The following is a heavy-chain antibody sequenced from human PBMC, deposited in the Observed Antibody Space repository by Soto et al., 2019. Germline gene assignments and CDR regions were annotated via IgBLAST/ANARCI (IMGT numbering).Heavy chain of an antibody. Sequence: SVKVSCKASGGTFSSYAISWVRQAPGQGLEWMGGIIPIFGTANYAQKFQGRVTITADESTSTAYMELSSLRSEDTAVYYCARDRLDSSSSRYYYYYGMDVWGQGTTVTVPS. D-gene: IGHD6-6*01. V-gene: IGHV1-69*13. J-gene: IGHJ6*02. CDR2: IIPIFGTA. CDR3: ARDRLDSSSSRYYYYYGMDV. CDR1: GGTFSSYA.